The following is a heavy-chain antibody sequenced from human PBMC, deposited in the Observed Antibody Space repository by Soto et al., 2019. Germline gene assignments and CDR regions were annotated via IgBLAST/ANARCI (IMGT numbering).Heavy chain of an antibody. CDR2: ISYDGSNK. CDR1: GFTFSSYA. J-gene: IGHJ4*02. V-gene: IGHV3-30-3*01. Sequence: QVQLVESGGGVVQPGRSLRLSSAASGFTFSSYAMHWVRQAPGKGLEWVAVISYDGSNKYYADSVKGRFTISRDNSKNTLYLQMNSLRAEDTAVYYCATLYSGWFDYWGQGTLVTVSS. D-gene: IGHD6-19*01. CDR3: ATLYSGWFDY.